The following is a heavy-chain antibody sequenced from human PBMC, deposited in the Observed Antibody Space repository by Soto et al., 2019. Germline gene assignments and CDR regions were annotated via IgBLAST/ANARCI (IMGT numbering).Heavy chain of an antibody. V-gene: IGHV4-34*01. J-gene: IGHJ4*02. CDR1: GGSFSGYY. Sequence: QVQLQQWGAGLLKPSETLSLTCAVYGGSFSGYYWSWIRQPPGKGPEWIGEINDSGSTHYNQSLKILVNVSVDTSKNQFSLKVSSMTAADTAVYYCARGLVGSTLGLIDSWGQGTRVTVSS. D-gene: IGHD1-26*01. CDR3: ARGLVGSTLGLIDS. CDR2: INDSGST.